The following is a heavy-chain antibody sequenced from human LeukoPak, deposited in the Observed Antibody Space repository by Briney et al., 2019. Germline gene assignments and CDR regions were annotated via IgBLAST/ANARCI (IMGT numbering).Heavy chain of an antibody. V-gene: IGHV3-30-3*01. D-gene: IGHD3-22*01. CDR2: ISYDGSNK. CDR3: ARPWGNYYDSSGYYY. J-gene: IGHJ4*02. Sequence: PGGSLKLSCAASGFTFSGSAMHWVRQAPGKGLEWVAVISYDGSNKYYADSVKGRFTISRDNSKNTLYLQMNSLRAEDTAVYYCARPWGNYYDSSGYYYWGQGTLVTVSS. CDR1: GFTFSGSA.